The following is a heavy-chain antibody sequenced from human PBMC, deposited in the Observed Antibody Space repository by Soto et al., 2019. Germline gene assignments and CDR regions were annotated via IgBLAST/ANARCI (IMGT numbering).Heavy chain of an antibody. CDR1: AFTFGTYG. J-gene: IGHJ6*02. D-gene: IGHD2-15*01. Sequence: EVLLLESGGGLVQPGGSLRLSCAASAFTFGTYGTTWVRQAPGRGLEWVSRIDAGSGKIFYADSVKGRFIISRDNSKNTLYLQMNSLRDEDTAIYYGTKWDGYADVWGQGTTVTVSS. CDR3: TKWDGYADV. V-gene: IGHV3-23*03. CDR2: IDAGSGKI.